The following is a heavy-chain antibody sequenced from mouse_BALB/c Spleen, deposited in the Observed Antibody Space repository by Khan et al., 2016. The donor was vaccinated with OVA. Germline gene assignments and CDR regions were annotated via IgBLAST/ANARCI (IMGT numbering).Heavy chain of an antibody. CDR3: AKGVWSYYYTLDY. V-gene: IGHV2-6-5*01. Sequence: QVQLKESGPGLVAPSQNLSITCTVSGFSLSDYGVSWIRQPPGKGLEWLGVLWGGGSTYYNSVLKSRLSISKDNSKGQVFLKMSSLQSDDTAMYYCAKGVWSYYYTLDYWGQGTSVTVSS. J-gene: IGHJ4*01. CDR2: LWGGGST. CDR1: GFSLSDYG.